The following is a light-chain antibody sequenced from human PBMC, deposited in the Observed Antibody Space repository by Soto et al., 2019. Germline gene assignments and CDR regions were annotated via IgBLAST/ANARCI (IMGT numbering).Light chain of an antibody. J-gene: IGLJ3*02. CDR2: EGS. V-gene: IGLV2-23*01. CDR3: YSNAGDSTPGV. Sequence: QSALTQPASVSGSPGQSITISCTGTSSDVGSYNLVSWYQQHPGKAPKLMIYEGSKRPSGVSNRFSASKSGNTDSLTISGLQAEDEADYYCYSNAGDSTPGVFDGGTKLTVL. CDR1: SSDVGSYNL.